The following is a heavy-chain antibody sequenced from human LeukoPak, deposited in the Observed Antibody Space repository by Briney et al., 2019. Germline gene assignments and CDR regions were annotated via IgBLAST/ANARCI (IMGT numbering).Heavy chain of an antibody. J-gene: IGHJ4*02. Sequence: PSETLSLTCTVSGDSINNYCWSWIRQPPGKGLEWIGYIHYSGTTTYNPSLKSRVTISLGTSKIQFSLKLSSVTTADTAVYYCVRSHGAYWGQGILVTVSS. CDR2: IHYSGTT. CDR1: GDSINNYC. V-gene: IGHV4-59*01. CDR3: VRSHGAY. D-gene: IGHD4/OR15-4a*01.